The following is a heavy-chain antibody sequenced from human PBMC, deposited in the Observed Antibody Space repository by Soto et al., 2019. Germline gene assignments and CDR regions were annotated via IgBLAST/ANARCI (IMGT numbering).Heavy chain of an antibody. Sequence: GGSWRLSGAASGLTFSSYAMSWVRQAPGKGPVRVSTRSDSQGNTPSTDTVKSRFTISIDEYKHTAYLQINTLRVAVTAVYYCTSGLPQSTPLALFDSWGRGTPVPVSS. CDR2: RSDSQGNT. CDR3: TSGLPQSTPLALFDS. V-gene: IGHV3-23*01. CDR1: GLTFSSYA. J-gene: IGHJ5*01. D-gene: IGHD4-4*01.